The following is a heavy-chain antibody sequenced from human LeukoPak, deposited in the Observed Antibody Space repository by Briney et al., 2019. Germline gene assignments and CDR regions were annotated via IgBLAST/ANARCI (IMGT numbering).Heavy chain of an antibody. CDR2: IIPILGIA. J-gene: IGHJ6*03. Sequence: ASVKVSCKASGGTFSSYAISWVRQAPGQGLEWMGRIIPILGIANYAQKFQGRVTITADKSTSTAYMELSSLRSEDTAVYYCARGDTSMVTIGYYYHYYMDVWGKGTTVTVSS. CDR3: ARGDTSMVTIGYYYHYYMDV. CDR1: GGTFSSYA. D-gene: IGHD5-18*01. V-gene: IGHV1-69*04.